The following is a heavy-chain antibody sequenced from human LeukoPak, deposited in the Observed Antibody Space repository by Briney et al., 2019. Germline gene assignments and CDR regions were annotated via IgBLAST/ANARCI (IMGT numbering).Heavy chain of an antibody. J-gene: IGHJ4*02. V-gene: IGHV5-51*01. Sequence: GESLKISCKGSGYTFTSYWIGWVRQMPGKGLEWMGTIYPGDSDTRYSPSFQGQVTISADKSINTAYLQWSSLRASDTAMYYCARRPLCSTSSCYDFDYWGQGTLVTVSS. CDR3: ARRPLCSTSSCYDFDY. D-gene: IGHD2-2*01. CDR2: IYPGDSDT. CDR1: GYTFTSYW.